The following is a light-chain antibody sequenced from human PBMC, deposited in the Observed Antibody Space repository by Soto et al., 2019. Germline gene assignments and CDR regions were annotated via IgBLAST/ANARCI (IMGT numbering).Light chain of an antibody. Sequence: DVEISHCPCTLAASVGDRVTITCRASQSISRWLAWHQQKPGKAPRLLIYDASNLQRGVPSRFSGSGSGTEFTLTITSLQPEDFATYYCQQYNDYSGMFGQGTKVDIK. CDR2: DAS. CDR3: QQYNDYSGM. J-gene: IGKJ1*01. CDR1: QSISRW. V-gene: IGKV1-5*01.